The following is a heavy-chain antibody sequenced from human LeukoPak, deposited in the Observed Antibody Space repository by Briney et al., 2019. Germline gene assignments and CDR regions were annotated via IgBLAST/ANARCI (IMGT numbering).Heavy chain of an antibody. J-gene: IGHJ4*02. V-gene: IGHV3-7*01. CDR3: ARVGISEWLLEDY. D-gene: IGHD3-3*01. CDR2: IKQDESEK. CDR1: GFTFSNYV. Sequence: GGSLRLSCAASGFTFSNYVMSWVRQTPGKGLEWVANIKQDESEKYYVESVKGRFTISRDNAQNSVYLQMNNLRVEDTALYYCARVGISEWLLEDYWGQGTLVIVSS.